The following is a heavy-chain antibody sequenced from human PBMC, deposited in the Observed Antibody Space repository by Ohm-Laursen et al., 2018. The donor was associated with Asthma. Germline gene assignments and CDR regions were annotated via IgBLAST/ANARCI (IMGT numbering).Heavy chain of an antibody. J-gene: IGHJ4*02. D-gene: IGHD3-3*01. V-gene: IGHV3-48*02. CDR2: VSSSGNTL. Sequence: SLRLSCAASGYTFSRYSIHWVRQIPGKGLEWVSYVSSSGNTLYYADSVKGRFTISRDNAQNSLYLQMTSLRDEDTAVYYCARVADYDFWSGYSLDYWGQGTLVTVSS. CDR1: GYTFSRYS. CDR3: ARVADYDFWSGYSLDY.